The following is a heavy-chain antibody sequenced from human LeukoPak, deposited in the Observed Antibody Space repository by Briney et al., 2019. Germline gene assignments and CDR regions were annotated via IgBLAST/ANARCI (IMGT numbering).Heavy chain of an antibody. CDR3: ARLYDGSAYHADHFDY. D-gene: IGHD3-22*01. Sequence: PSETLALTCTVSGGSISSYYWSWIRQPPGKGLEWVSSISSSSSYIYYADSVKGRFTISRDNAKNSLYLQMNSLRAEDTVVYYCARLYDGSAYHADHFDYWGQGTLVIVSS. V-gene: IGHV3-21*01. CDR2: ISSSSSYI. CDR1: GGSISSYY. J-gene: IGHJ4*02.